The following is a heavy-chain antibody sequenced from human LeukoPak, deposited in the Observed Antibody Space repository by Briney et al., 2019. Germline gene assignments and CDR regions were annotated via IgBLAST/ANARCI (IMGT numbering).Heavy chain of an antibody. Sequence: SETLSLTCTVSGNSFGDYYWSWIRQPAGKGLEWIGRIYTSGSTTYNPSLKSRVTISLDTSRNQFSLKLNSVTAADTAVYYCAKSNGYGLVDIWGQGTMVTVSS. CDR3: AKSNGYGLVDI. CDR2: IYTSGST. V-gene: IGHV4-4*07. D-gene: IGHD3-10*01. CDR1: GNSFGDYY. J-gene: IGHJ3*02.